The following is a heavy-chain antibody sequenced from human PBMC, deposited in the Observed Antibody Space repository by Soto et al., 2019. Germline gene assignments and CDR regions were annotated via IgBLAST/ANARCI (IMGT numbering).Heavy chain of an antibody. CDR2: TYASGST. J-gene: IGHJ4*02. Sequence: SETLSLTCTVSGGSISPYYWSWIRQPAGKGLEWIGRTYASGSTNYNPSLKGRVTMSVATSKNQFSLKLSSVTAADTAVYYCARGGMVIIPTATAFDYWGQGTLVTVSS. D-gene: IGHD2-2*01. V-gene: IGHV4-4*07. CDR1: GGSISPYY. CDR3: ARGGMVIIPTATAFDY.